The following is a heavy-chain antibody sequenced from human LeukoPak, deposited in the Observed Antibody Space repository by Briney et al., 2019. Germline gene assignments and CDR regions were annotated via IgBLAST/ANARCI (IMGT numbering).Heavy chain of an antibody. D-gene: IGHD3-10*01. CDR2: IYYSGSA. J-gene: IGHJ4*02. CDR1: GGSISSGGYY. V-gene: IGHV4-31*03. Sequence: SQTLSLTCTVSGGSISSGGYYWSWIRQHPGKGLEWIGYIYYSGSAYYNPSLKSRVTISVDTSKNQFSLKLSSVTAADTAVYYCTRVAYYYGSGSYYFDYWGQGTLVTVSS. CDR3: TRVAYYYGSGSYYFDY.